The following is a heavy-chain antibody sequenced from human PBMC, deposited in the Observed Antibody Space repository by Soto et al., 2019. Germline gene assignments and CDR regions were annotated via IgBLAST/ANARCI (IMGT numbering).Heavy chain of an antibody. Sequence: QVQLAESGGGVVQPGTSLRLSCAASGFTFSVFGMHWVRQAPGKGLEWVAVISYDGRKTFYADSVEGRFTISRDNSKSTLYLQVDSLTPADTALFFCAKGPFSPTYQDYYLESWGQGTLVTVSS. CDR3: AKGPFSPTYQDYYLES. V-gene: IGHV3-33*05. J-gene: IGHJ4*02. CDR2: ISYDGRKT. D-gene: IGHD2-2*01. CDR1: GFTFSVFG.